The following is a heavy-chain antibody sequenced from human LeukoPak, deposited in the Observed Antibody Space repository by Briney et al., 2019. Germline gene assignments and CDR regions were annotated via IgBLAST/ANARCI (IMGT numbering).Heavy chain of an antibody. CDR2: ISAYNGNT. CDR1: GYTFTSYG. Sequence: ASVKVSCKASGYTFTSYGISWVRQAPGQGLEWMGWISAYNGNTNYAQKLQGKVTITTDTSTSTAYMELRSLRSDDTAVYYYASSAGGSPSFDYWGQGTLVTVSS. V-gene: IGHV1-18*01. CDR3: ASSAGGSPSFDY. J-gene: IGHJ4*02. D-gene: IGHD1-26*01.